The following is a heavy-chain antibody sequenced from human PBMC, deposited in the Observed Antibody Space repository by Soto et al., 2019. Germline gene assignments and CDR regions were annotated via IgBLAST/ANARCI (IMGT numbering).Heavy chain of an antibody. CDR1: GYTFTSYG. CDR2: ISADTGDT. Sequence: GASVKVSCKASGYTFTSYGISWVRQAPGLGPEWMEWISADTGDTKYSQKIKDRVTMTIETSTNTAYMELRSLKSDDTAVYYCARDGKTGGRLRFLEWFLDYWGQGTLVTVSS. V-gene: IGHV1-18*01. D-gene: IGHD3-3*01. CDR3: ARDGKTGGRLRFLEWFLDY. J-gene: IGHJ4*02.